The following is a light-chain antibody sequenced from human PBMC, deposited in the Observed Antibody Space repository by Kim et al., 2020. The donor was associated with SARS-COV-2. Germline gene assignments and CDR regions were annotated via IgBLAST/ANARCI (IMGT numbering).Light chain of an antibody. CDR3: LLYMNSGISV. V-gene: IGLV8-61*01. J-gene: IGLJ2*01. CDR2: STN. Sequence: QTVVTQEPSFSVSPGGTVTLTCGLSSGSVSTSYYTSWFQQTPGQAPRTLIYSTNTRSSGVPDRFSGSILGNKAALTITGAQADDESDYYCLLYMNSGISVFGGGTKVTVL. CDR1: SGSVSTSYY.